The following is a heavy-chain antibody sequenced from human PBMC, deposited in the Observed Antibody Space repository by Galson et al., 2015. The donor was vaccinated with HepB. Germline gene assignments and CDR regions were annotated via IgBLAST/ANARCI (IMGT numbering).Heavy chain of an antibody. CDR2: ISGSGGST. CDR3: AKDKIRLRYCSSTSCYYFDY. D-gene: IGHD2-2*01. V-gene: IGHV3-23*01. CDR1: GFTFSSYA. Sequence: SLRLSCAASGFTFSSYAMSWVRQAPGKGLEWVSAISGSGGSTYYADSVKGRFTISRDNSKNTLYLQMNSLRAEDTAVYYCAKDKIRLRYCSSTSCYYFDYWGQGTLVTVSS. J-gene: IGHJ4*02.